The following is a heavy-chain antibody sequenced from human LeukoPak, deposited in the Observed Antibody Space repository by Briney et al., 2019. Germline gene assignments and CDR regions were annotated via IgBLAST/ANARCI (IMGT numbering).Heavy chain of an antibody. V-gene: IGHV3-48*04. CDR1: GFTFSSYS. CDR2: ISSSGSTI. CDR3: ARGLGDGYNVSDY. J-gene: IGHJ4*02. D-gene: IGHD5-24*01. Sequence: GGSLRLSCAASGFTFSSYSMNWVRQAPGKGLEWVSYISSSGSTIYYADSVKGRFTISRDNAKNSLYLQMNSLRAEDTAVYYCARGLGDGYNVSDYWGQGTLVTVSS.